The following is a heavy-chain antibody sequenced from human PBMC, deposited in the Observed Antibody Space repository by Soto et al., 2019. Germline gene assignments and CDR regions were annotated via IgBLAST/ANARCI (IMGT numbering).Heavy chain of an antibody. Sequence: GGSLRLSCAASGFTFSSYAMSWVRQAPGKGLEWVSAISGSGGSTYYANSVKGRFTISRDNSKNTLYLQMNSLRAEDTAVYYCAKVGSSGWFLDYWGQGTLVTVSS. CDR3: AKVGSSGWFLDY. CDR2: ISGSGGST. CDR1: GFTFSSYA. D-gene: IGHD6-19*01. V-gene: IGHV3-23*01. J-gene: IGHJ4*02.